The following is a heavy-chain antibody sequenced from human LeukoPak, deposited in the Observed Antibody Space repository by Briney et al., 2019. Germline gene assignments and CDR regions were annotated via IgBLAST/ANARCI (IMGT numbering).Heavy chain of an antibody. CDR3: ARDEYSGYVHFDY. D-gene: IGHD5-12*01. V-gene: IGHV3-21*01. CDR1: GFTFSSYS. Sequence: GGSLRLSCAASGFTFSSYSMNWVRQAPGKGLEWASSISSSSSYIYYADSVKGRFTISGDNAKNSLYLQMNSLRAEDTAVYYCARDEYSGYVHFDYWGQGTLVTVSS. J-gene: IGHJ4*02. CDR2: ISSSSSYI.